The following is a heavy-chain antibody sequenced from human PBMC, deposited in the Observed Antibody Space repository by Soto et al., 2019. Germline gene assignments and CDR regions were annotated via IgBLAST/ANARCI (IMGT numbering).Heavy chain of an antibody. J-gene: IGHJ6*02. Sequence: QPGGSLRLSCAASGFTFSSYAMSWVRQAPGKGLEWVSAISGSGGSTYYADSVKGRFTISRDNSKNTLYLQMNSLRAEDTAVYYCAKERSSGWYYYYYGMDVWGQGTTVTVSS. CDR3: AKERSSGWYYYYYGMDV. CDR2: ISGSGGST. V-gene: IGHV3-23*01. CDR1: GFTFSSYA. D-gene: IGHD6-19*01.